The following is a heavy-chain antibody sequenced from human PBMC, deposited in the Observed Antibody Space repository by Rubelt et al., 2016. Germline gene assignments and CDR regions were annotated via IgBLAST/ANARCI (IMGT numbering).Heavy chain of an antibody. CDR1: GYTLTELS. J-gene: IGHJ4*02. V-gene: IGHV1-24*01. Sequence: QVQLVQSGAEVKKPGASVKVSCKVSGYTLTELSMHWVRQAPGKGLEWMGGFDPEDGETIYAQKVQARVTLTEDTTTDTAYMERSSLRSEDTAVYYCATASPYCSGGSCYWGQGTLVTVSS. CDR2: FDPEDGET. CDR3: ATASPYCSGGSCY. D-gene: IGHD2-15*01.